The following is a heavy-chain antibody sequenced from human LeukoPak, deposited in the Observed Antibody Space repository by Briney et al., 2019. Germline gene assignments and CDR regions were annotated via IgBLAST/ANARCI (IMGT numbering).Heavy chain of an antibody. CDR1: GFTFSDYY. V-gene: IGHV3-11*01. CDR2: ISSSGSTI. CDR3: ARDYRGATITYSYYYYTDV. Sequence: GGSLRLSCAASGFTFSDYYMSWIRQAPGKGLEWVSYISSSGSTIYYADSVKGRFTISRDNAKNSLYLQMNSLRAEDTAVYYCARDYRGATITYSYYYYTDVWGKGTTVTISS. D-gene: IGHD5-24*01. J-gene: IGHJ6*03.